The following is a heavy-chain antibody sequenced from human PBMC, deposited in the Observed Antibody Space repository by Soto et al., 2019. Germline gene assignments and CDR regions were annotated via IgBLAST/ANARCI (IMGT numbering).Heavy chain of an antibody. CDR2: IYNRGNS. CDR1: GGSISSGDYY. J-gene: IGHJ4*02. Sequence: PSETLSLTCSVSGGSISSGDYYWSWIRQPPGKGLEWIGYIYNRGNSYYNPSLKSRVTLSVGTSKNQFSLKLTSVTAADTAVYYCAMGMGIPYTAPRFGYWGQGTLVTVSS. CDR3: AMGMGIPYTAPRFGY. D-gene: IGHD2-2*02. V-gene: IGHV4-30-4*01.